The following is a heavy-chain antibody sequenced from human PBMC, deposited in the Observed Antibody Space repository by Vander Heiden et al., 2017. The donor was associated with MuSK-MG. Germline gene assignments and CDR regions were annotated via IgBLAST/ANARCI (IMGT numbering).Heavy chain of an antibody. CDR2: IKQDGSEK. Sequence: EVQLVESGGGLVQPGGSLRLSCAASGFTFSSYWMSWVRQAPGKGLEWVANIKQDGSEKYYVDSVKGRFTISRDNAKNSLYLQMNSLRAEETAVYYCARGGYSNYPYNWFDPWGQGTLVTVSS. CDR1: GFTFSSYW. J-gene: IGHJ5*02. CDR3: ARGGYSNYPYNWFDP. V-gene: IGHV3-7*01. D-gene: IGHD4-4*01.